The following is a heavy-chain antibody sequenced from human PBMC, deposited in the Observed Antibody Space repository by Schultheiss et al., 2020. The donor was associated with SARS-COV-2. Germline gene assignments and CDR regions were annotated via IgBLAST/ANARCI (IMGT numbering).Heavy chain of an antibody. V-gene: IGHV3-21*01. CDR3: VRDRSWWTPYNCFDL. CDR2: IRSSGRDI. CDR1: GFTFGTYN. Sequence: GGSLRLSCAASGFTFGTYNMHWVRQAPGKGLEFVASIRSSGRDIYYADSMQGRFTVSRDNANNSLYLQMHSLRAEDTAVYYSVRDRSWWTPYNCFDLWGRGTLVTVSS. D-gene: IGHD2-15*01. J-gene: IGHJ5*02.